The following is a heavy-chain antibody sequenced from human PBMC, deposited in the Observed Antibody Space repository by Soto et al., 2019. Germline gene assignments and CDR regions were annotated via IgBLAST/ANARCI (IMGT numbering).Heavy chain of an antibody. D-gene: IGHD1-26*01. CDR1: VFDFSLYG. Sequence: PWGSLLISCASSVFDFSLYGMHWVRQTPGKGLEWVAVLGFDGGGRYYADSVKGRFTISRDNSKSTLHLQMDSLRAEDTALYYCTREPVGPDYAMDVWGQGTTVTVSS. J-gene: IGHJ6*02. CDR2: LGFDGGGR. V-gene: IGHV3-33*01. CDR3: TREPVGPDYAMDV.